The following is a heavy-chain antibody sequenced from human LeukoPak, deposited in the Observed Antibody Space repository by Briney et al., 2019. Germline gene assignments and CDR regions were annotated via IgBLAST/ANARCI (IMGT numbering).Heavy chain of an antibody. Sequence: SETLSLTCAVYGGSFSGYYWSWIRQPPGKGLEWIGEINHSGSTNYNPSLKSRVTISVATSKNQFSLKLSSVTAADTAVYYCARGKLARYYDFWSGYYARWFDPWGQGTLVTVSS. CDR2: INHSGST. CDR1: GGSFSGYY. V-gene: IGHV4-34*01. J-gene: IGHJ5*02. D-gene: IGHD3-3*01. CDR3: ARGKLARYYDFWSGYYARWFDP.